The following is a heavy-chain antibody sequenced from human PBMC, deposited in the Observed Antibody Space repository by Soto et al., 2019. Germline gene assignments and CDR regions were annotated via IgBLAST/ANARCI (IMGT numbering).Heavy chain of an antibody. CDR1: GFTFSSHG. Sequence: QVQLVESGGGVVQPGRSLRLSCAASGFTFSSHGMHWVRQAPGKGLEWVAVIWYDGNNKNYADFVKGRFTISRDNSKNTLCLQMNSLRVEDTGVYYGERGHQYLEPFDYWGQGALVAVSS. D-gene: IGHD1-20*01. CDR2: IWYDGNNK. J-gene: IGHJ4*02. CDR3: ERGHQYLEPFDY. V-gene: IGHV3-33*01.